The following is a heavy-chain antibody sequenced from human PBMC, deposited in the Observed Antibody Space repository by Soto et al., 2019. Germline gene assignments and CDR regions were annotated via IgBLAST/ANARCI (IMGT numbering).Heavy chain of an antibody. V-gene: IGHV1-69*13. D-gene: IGHD2-2*03. CDR1: GGSFNTYA. CDR2: IIPVFGRV. Sequence: SVKVSCKASGGSFNTYAISWVRQAPGQGLEWMGGIIPVFGRVTYAQKFQGRVTITADDSTSTAYMELSRLISDDTAIHFCADLSLGYCITPTCPPYYWGQGTLVPVSS. J-gene: IGHJ4*02. CDR3: ADLSLGYCITPTCPPYY.